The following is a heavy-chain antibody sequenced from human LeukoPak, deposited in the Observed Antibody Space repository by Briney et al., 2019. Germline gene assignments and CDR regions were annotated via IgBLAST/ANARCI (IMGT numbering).Heavy chain of an antibody. CDR2: IWYDGSNK. J-gene: IGHJ4*02. D-gene: IGHD3-22*01. CDR3: ARDGANYYGSSGYYGN. CDR1: GFTFSSYG. V-gene: IGHV3-33*01. Sequence: PGRSLRLSCAASGFTFSSYGMHWVRQAPGKGLEWVAVIWYDGSNKYYADSVKGRFTISRDNSKNTLYLQMNSLRAEDTAVYYCARDGANYYGSSGYYGNWGQGTLVTVSS.